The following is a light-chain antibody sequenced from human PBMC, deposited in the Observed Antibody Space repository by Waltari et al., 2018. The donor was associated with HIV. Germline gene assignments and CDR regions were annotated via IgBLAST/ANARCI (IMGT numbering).Light chain of an antibody. CDR3: ATWDDSLNGVL. Sequence: QSILTQSPSASTAPGQGVPISCSGSNSNVGSNAVTWYQRLPGTAPKLLIYSNDKRPSGVPDRFTGSKSGASASLAISGLQSEDEGDYYCATWDDSLNGVLFGGGTKVTVL. CDR2: SND. J-gene: IGLJ2*01. V-gene: IGLV1-44*01. CDR1: NSNVGSNA.